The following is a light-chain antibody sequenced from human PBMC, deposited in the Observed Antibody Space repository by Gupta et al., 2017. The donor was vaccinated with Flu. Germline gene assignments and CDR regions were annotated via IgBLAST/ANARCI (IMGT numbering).Light chain of an antibody. CDR1: QSVGKW. CDR2: KAS. CDR3: QQYYSYSYT. J-gene: IGKJ2*01. V-gene: IGKV1-5*03. Sequence: DIQITQSPSTLSASVGDRVTITCRASQSVGKWLAWYQQKPGKAPKVLIYKASSLESEVPSRFSGSGSETEFTLTISSLQPDDFATYYCQQYYSYSYTFGQGTKVEIK.